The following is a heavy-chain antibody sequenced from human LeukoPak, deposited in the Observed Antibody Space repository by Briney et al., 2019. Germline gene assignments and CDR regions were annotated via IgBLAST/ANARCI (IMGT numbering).Heavy chain of an antibody. CDR3: AKGGLRGSFDP. CDR1: GFTFSSYA. Sequence: PGGSLRLSCAGSGFTFSSYAMSWVRQAPGKGLEWVSGIGGSGGGTYYADSVKGRFTISRDNSKNTLYLQMNSLRAEDTAVYYCAKGGLRGSFDPWGQGTLVTVSS. CDR2: IGGSGGGT. V-gene: IGHV3-23*01. J-gene: IGHJ5*02.